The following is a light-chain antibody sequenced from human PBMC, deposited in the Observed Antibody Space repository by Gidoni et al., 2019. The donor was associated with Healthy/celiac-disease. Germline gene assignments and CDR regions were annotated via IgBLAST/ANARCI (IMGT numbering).Light chain of an antibody. CDR1: QSISSY. J-gene: IGKJ1*01. CDR2: AAS. CDR3: QQSYSTPQT. Sequence: DIQMTQSPSSLSASVGDRVTITCRASQSISSYLNWYQQKPGKAPKLLIYAASSLKSGVPSRFSGSGSGTDFTLTISSLQPEDFATYYCQQSYSTPQTCGQGTKVEIK. V-gene: IGKV1-39*01.